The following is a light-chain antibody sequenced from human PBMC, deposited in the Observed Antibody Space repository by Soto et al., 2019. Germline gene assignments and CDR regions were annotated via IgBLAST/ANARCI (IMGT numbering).Light chain of an antibody. CDR2: DVS. CDR1: QSVRSY. CDR3: QQYNNLTLT. V-gene: IGKV3-11*01. J-gene: IGKJ5*01. Sequence: EIVLTQSPATLSLSPGERATLSCRASQSVRSYLGWYQQKHGQAPRLXIYDVSNRETGIPARFSGSGSGTEFTLTISSLQSEDFAVYYCQQYNNLTLTFGQGTRLEIK.